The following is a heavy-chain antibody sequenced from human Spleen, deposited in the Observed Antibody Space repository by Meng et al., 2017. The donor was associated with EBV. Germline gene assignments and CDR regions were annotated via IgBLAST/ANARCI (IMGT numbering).Heavy chain of an antibody. CDR1: GGSISSSNW. CDR3: ARQWEVRGPIDY. CDR2: VYHSGST. D-gene: IGHD1-26*01. V-gene: IGHV4-4*02. J-gene: IGHJ4*02. Sequence: QGQLQESGPGPVKPSGTLSLTCAVPGGSISSSNWWRWVRQPPGKGLEWIGEVYHSGSTNYNPSLKSRVTISVDKSKNQFSLKLSSVSAADTAVYYCARQWEVRGPIDYWGQGTLVTVSS.